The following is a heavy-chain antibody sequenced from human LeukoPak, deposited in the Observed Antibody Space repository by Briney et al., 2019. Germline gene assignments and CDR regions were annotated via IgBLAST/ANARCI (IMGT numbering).Heavy chain of an antibody. D-gene: IGHD3-10*01. J-gene: IGHJ4*02. CDR3: ARRRLLLWFGELGPFDY. V-gene: IGHV4-61*02. Sequence: SETLSLTCTVSGDSISSGDYYWSWIRQPAGKGLEWIGRISSSGSTNYNPSLKSRVTISVDTSKNQFSLKLSSVTAADTAVYYCARRRLLLWFGELGPFDYWGQGTLVTVSS. CDR2: ISSSGST. CDR1: GDSISSGDYY.